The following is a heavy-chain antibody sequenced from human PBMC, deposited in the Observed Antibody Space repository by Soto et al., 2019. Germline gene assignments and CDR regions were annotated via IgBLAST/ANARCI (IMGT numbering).Heavy chain of an antibody. Sequence: QVQLVESGGGVVQPGRSLRLSCAASGFTFSSYAMHWVRQAPGKGLEWVAVISYDGSNKYYADSVKGRFTISRDNSKNTLYLQMNSLRAEDTAVYYCAKDTLRQTVTTLDYWGQGTLVTVSS. CDR3: AKDTLRQTVTTLDY. V-gene: IGHV3-30-3*01. CDR2: ISYDGSNK. CDR1: GFTFSSYA. J-gene: IGHJ4*02. D-gene: IGHD4-17*01.